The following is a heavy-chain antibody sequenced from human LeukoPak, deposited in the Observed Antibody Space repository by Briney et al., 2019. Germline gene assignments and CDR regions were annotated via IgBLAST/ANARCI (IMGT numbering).Heavy chain of an antibody. CDR2: IKQDEREK. CDR3: ASMSSSCYYFDY. V-gene: IGHV3-7*01. D-gene: IGHD6-13*01. CDR1: GFTLSSYW. J-gene: IGHJ4*02. Sequence: GGSQRLFCAASGFTLSSYWMSWVRQAPGKGLEWVANIKQDEREKYYVGCEKGRFTISRDSAKNSLYLQMNNLGADDTAVYYLASMSSSCYYFDYWGQGTLVTVPS.